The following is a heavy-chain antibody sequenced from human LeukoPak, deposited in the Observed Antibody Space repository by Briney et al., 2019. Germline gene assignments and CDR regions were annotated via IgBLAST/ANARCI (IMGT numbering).Heavy chain of an antibody. CDR3: AKDIHYYDSSGYYFDY. V-gene: IGHV3-9*01. J-gene: IGHJ4*02. Sequence: GRSLRLSCAASGFTFDDYAMHWVRQAPGKGLEWVSGISWNSGSIGYADSVKGRFTISRDNAKNSLYLQMNSLRAEDTALYYCAKDIHYYDSSGYYFDYWGQGTLVTVSS. CDR1: GFTFDDYA. D-gene: IGHD3-22*01. CDR2: ISWNSGSI.